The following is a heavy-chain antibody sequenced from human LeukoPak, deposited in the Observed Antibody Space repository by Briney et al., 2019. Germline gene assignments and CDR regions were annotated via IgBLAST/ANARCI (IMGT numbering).Heavy chain of an antibody. J-gene: IGHJ4*02. V-gene: IGHV1-69*13. CDR1: GGTFSSYA. Sequence: SVKVSCKASGGTFSSYAISWVRQAPGQGLEWMGGIIPIFGTANYAQKFQGRVTITADESTSTAYMELSSLRSEDTAVYYCARDQVVVVPAATPMGGDFDYWGQGTLVTVSS. D-gene: IGHD2-2*01. CDR2: IIPIFGTA. CDR3: ARDQVVVVPAATPMGGDFDY.